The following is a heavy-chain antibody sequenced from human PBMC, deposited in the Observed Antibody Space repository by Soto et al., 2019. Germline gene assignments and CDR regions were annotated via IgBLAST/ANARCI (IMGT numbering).Heavy chain of an antibody. Sequence: QVQLVQSGAEVKKPGSSVKVSCKASGGTFSSYAISWVRQAPGQGLEWMGGIIPIFGTANYAQKFQGRVTITADESTSTAYMELSSLRSEDTAAYYCARASPVDTAMVGLEYYFDYWGQGTLVTVSS. V-gene: IGHV1-69*01. CDR3: ARASPVDTAMVGLEYYFDY. D-gene: IGHD5-18*01. CDR1: GGTFSSYA. J-gene: IGHJ4*02. CDR2: IIPIFGTA.